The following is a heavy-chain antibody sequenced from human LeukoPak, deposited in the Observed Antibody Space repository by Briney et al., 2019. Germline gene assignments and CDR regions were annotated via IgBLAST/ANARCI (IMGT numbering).Heavy chain of an antibody. D-gene: IGHD1-14*01. CDR2: IYHSGST. V-gene: IGHV4-4*02. J-gene: IGHJ4*02. Sequence: PSETLSLTCAVSGGSISNPNWWSWVRQPPGKGLEWIGEIYHSGSTNYNASLQSRVTISVDMSQNQFSLKMSSVTAADTAVYYCAGRRAVTGEPYWGQGTLVTVSS. CDR3: AGRRAVTGEPY. CDR1: GGSISNPNW.